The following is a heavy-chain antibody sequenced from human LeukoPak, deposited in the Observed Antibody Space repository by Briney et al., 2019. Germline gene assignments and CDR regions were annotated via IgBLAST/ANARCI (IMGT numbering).Heavy chain of an antibody. Sequence: GGSLRLSCVASGFTFSSYAMSSVRQAPGKGLQWVSVISGSGGSAYYADFVKGRFTLSRDNSKNTLDLQMNSLRAEDTALYYCAKGAREGGTSYSAIDYWGQGTLVTVSS. CDR2: ISGSGGSA. CDR3: AKGAREGGTSYSAIDY. J-gene: IGHJ4*02. D-gene: IGHD2-15*01. V-gene: IGHV3-23*01. CDR1: GFTFSSYA.